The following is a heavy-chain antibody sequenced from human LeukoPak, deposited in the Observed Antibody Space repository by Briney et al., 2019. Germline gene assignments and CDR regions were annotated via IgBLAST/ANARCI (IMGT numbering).Heavy chain of an antibody. D-gene: IGHD6-13*01. J-gene: IGHJ6*03. CDR1: GGSISSYY. CDR3: ARVQAAGNHYYYYYMDV. CDR2: IYTSGST. Sequence: PSETLSFTCTVSGGSISSYYWSWIRQPAGKGLEWIGRIYTSGSTNYNPSLKSRVTMSVDTSKSQFSLKLSSVTAADTAVYYCARVQAAGNHYYYYYMDVWGKGTTVTVSS. V-gene: IGHV4-4*07.